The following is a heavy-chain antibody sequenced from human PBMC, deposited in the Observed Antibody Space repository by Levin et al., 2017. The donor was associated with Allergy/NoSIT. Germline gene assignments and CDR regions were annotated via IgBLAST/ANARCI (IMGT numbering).Heavy chain of an antibody. D-gene: IGHD2-15*01. Sequence: LSLTCAASGFTFDDYAMHWVRQAPGKGLEWVSGISWNSGSIGYADSVKGRFTISRDNAKNSLYLQMNSLRAEDTALYYCAKDQASGGHYYYYGMDVWGQGTTVTVSS. CDR3: AKDQASGGHYYYYGMDV. CDR1: GFTFDDYA. V-gene: IGHV3-9*01. J-gene: IGHJ6*02. CDR2: ISWNSGSI.